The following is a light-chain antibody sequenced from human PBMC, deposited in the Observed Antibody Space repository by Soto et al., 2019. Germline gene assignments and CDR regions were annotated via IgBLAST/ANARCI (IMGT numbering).Light chain of an antibody. Sequence: EIVMTQSPATLSVSPGERATLSCRASQNVGNNLAWYQQKPGQAPRLLIHGAVTRATGIPVRFSGSGSGTECTLAISSLKSEDVALYYCQQCENWPRTVGQGTKVEI. CDR3: QQCENWPRT. J-gene: IGKJ1*01. V-gene: IGKV3-15*01. CDR2: GAV. CDR1: QNVGNN.